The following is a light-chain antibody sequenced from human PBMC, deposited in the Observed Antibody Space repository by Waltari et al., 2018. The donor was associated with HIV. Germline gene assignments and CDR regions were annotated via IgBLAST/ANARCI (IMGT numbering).Light chain of an antibody. V-gene: IGKV1D-17*01. J-gene: IGKJ5*01. CDR1: QGISNY. Sequence: NIQMTQSPSAMSASVGDRVTITCRARQGISNYLAWFQQKPGKVPKHLIYAASSLQSGVPSRFSGSGSGTEFTLTISSLQPEDFATYYCRQQNSYLTFGQGTRLEIK. CDR3: RQQNSYLT. CDR2: AAS.